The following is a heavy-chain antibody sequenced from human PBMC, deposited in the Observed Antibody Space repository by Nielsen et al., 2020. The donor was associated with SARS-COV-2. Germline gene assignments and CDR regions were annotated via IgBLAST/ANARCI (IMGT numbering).Heavy chain of an antibody. D-gene: IGHD6-13*01. CDR1: GYTLTELS. CDR3: AKGDGDSWSPFLYLDN. CDR2: FDPEDGET. J-gene: IGHJ4*02. V-gene: IGHV1-24*01. Sequence: ASVKVSCKVSGYTLTELSMHWVRQAPGKGLEWMGGFDPEDGETIYAQKFQGRVTMTEDTSTDTAYMELSSLRSEDTAVYYCAKGDGDSWSPFLYLDNWGQGTLVTVSS.